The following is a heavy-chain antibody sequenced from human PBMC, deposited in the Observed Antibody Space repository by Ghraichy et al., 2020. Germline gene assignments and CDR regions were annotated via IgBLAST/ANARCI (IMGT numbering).Heavy chain of an antibody. CDR1: GFTVSSNY. J-gene: IGHJ4*02. V-gene: IGHV3-53*01. Sequence: GGSLRLSCAASGFTVSSNYMSWVRQAPGKGLEWVSVIYSGGSTYYADSVKGRFTISRDNSKNTLYLQMNSLRAEDTAVYYCARGVSSYYDFWSGDSRGDTFDYWGQGTLVTVSS. D-gene: IGHD3-3*01. CDR3: ARGVSSYYDFWSGDSRGDTFDY. CDR2: IYSGGST.